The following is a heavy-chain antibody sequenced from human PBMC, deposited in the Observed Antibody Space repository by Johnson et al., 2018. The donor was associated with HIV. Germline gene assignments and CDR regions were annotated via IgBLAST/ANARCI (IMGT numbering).Heavy chain of an antibody. CDR3: AKTERRWLQFDAFDI. Sequence: VQLVESGGGVVRPGGSLRLSCAASGFTFDDYAMHWVRQAPGKGLEWVSGISWNSGSIGYADSVKGRFTISRDNDKNSLYLQMNSLRAEDTALYYCAKTERRWLQFDAFDIWGQGTMVTVSS. J-gene: IGHJ3*02. CDR1: GFTFDDYA. D-gene: IGHD5-24*01. CDR2: ISWNSGSI. V-gene: IGHV3-9*01.